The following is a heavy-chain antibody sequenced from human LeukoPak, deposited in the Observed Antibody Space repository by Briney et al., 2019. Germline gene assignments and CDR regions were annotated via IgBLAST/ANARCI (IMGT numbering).Heavy chain of an antibody. CDR2: FNPDNGGT. J-gene: IGHJ4*02. V-gene: IGHV1-2*02. CDR1: GYTFTGYY. D-gene: IGHD5-12*01. Sequence: ASVKVSFKASGYTFTGYYMHWVRQAPGQGLEWMGWFNPDNGGTNYAQKFQGRVTMTRDMSISTAYMELSRLRSDDTAVYYCARGRSNSGYDYLYYFDYWGQGTLVTVSS. CDR3: ARGRSNSGYDYLYYFDY.